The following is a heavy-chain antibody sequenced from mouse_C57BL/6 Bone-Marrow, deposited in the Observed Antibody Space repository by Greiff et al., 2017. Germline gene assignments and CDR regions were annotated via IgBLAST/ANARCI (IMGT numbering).Heavy chain of an antibody. V-gene: IGHV1-69*01. CDR2: IDPSDNYT. CDR1: CYTFTSYW. CDR3: ARHASYVPFRY. Sequence: QVQLQQPGAELVMPGASVKLSCKASCYTFTSYWLHWVKQRPGQGLEWIGEIDPSDNYTNYNQKFKGKSTLTVDKSSSTAYMQLSSLTSEDSAVYYCARHASYVPFRYWGQGTTLTVSS. D-gene: IGHD6-1*01. J-gene: IGHJ2*01.